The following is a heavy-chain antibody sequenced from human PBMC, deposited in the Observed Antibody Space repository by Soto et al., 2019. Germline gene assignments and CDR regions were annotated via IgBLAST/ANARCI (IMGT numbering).Heavy chain of an antibody. CDR2: ISYHGSDK. D-gene: IGHD4-17*01. J-gene: IGHJ4*02. CDR1: GFTFSNYG. CDR3: AKDHLTTTVTTVGY. Sequence: QVQLVESGGGVVQPGRSLRLSCAASGFTFSNYGMHWVRQAPGKGLEWVAVISYHGSDKYYADSVKGRFTISRDNSKNTLYLQMDSLRDEDTAVSYCAKDHLTTTVTTVGYWGQGTLVTVSS. V-gene: IGHV3-30*18.